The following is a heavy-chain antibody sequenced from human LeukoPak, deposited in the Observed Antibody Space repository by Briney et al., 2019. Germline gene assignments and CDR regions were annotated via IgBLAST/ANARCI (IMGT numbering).Heavy chain of an antibody. CDR2: IYYSGST. Sequence: PSETLSLTCTVSGGSISSGDYYWGWIRQPPGKGLEWIGSIYYSGSTYYNPSLKSRVTISVGTSKNQFSLKLSSVTAADTAVYYCARDANPIGYCSGGSCSVAYWGQGTLVTVSS. J-gene: IGHJ4*02. V-gene: IGHV4-39*07. CDR1: GGSISSGDYY. D-gene: IGHD2-15*01. CDR3: ARDANPIGYCSGGSCSVAY.